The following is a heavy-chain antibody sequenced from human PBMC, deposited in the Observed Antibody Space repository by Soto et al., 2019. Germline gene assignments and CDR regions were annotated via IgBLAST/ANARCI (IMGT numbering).Heavy chain of an antibody. J-gene: IGHJ4*02. D-gene: IGHD3-9*01. CDR2: MSGSGVSK. CDR3: VREGGDFLNEILTGDYGAFDY. CDR1: GFTFSNYA. V-gene: IGHV3-23*01. Sequence: EVQLLESGGGLVQPGGSLRLSCAASGFTFSNYAMSWVRQAPGKWLEWVSSMSGSGVSKYYSDSVKGRFTISRDNSKNTLYLPMNSLRAKDTAVYYCVREGGDFLNEILTGDYGAFDYWGQGTLVTVSS.